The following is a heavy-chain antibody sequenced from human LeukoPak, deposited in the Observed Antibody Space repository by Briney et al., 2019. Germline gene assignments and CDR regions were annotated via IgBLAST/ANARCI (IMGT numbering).Heavy chain of an antibody. D-gene: IGHD6-13*01. J-gene: IGHJ4*02. CDR2: ISGSSSNT. CDR3: ASSAGAAAGLDY. CDR1: GFTFSDYY. V-gene: IGHV3-11*06. Sequence: GGSLRLSCAASGFTFSDYYMSWIRQAPGKGLEWVSYISGSSSNTNYADSVKGRFTISRDNAKNSLYLQMNSLRAEDTAVYYCASSAGAAAGLDYWGQGILVTVSS.